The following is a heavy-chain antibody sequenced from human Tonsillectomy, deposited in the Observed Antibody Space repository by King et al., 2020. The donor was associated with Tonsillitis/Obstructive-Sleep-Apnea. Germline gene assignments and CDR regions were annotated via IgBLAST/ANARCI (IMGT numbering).Heavy chain of an antibody. J-gene: IGHJ5*02. Sequence: QLQESGPGLVKPSETLSLTCTVSGGSISSSNNYWGWIRQPPGKGLEWIGSIYYSGSTYYNPSLKSRVTISVDTSKKQFSLRLSSVTAADTAVYYCASHPYYCDVKGSNNWFDPGGRGTVVT. CDR1: GGSISSSNNY. V-gene: IGHV4-39*01. CDR3: ASHPYYCDVKGSNNWFDP. D-gene: IGHD3-22*01. CDR2: IYYSGST.